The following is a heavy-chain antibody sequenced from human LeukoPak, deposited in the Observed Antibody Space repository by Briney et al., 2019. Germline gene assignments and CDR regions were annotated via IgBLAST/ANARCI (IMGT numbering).Heavy chain of an antibody. Sequence: ASVKLSCKASGYTFTSYYMHWVRQAPGQGLEWMGIFNPSGGSTSYAQKFQGRVTMTRDMSTSTVYMELSSLRSEDTAVYYCAGEASFEVVPAAITRWFDPWGQGTLVTVSS. CDR3: AGEASFEVVPAAITRWFDP. D-gene: IGHD2-2*01. CDR2: FNPSGGST. V-gene: IGHV1-46*01. CDR1: GYTFTSYY. J-gene: IGHJ5*02.